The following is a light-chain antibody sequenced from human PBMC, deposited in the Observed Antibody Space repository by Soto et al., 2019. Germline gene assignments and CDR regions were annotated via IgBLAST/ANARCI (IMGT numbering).Light chain of an antibody. CDR2: GAS. V-gene: IGKV3-15*01. J-gene: IGKJ1*01. Sequence: VLTQAPATLSGSPGGRATLSCRASQSVSSNLAWYQQKPGQAPRLLIYGASTRATGIPARFSGSGSGTEFTLTISSLQSEDFAVYYCQQYNNWPRTFGQGTKADIK. CDR1: QSVSSN. CDR3: QQYNNWPRT.